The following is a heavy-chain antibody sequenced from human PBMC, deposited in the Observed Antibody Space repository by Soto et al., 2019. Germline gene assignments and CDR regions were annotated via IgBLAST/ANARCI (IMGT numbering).Heavy chain of an antibody. V-gene: IGHV4-39*02. CDR2: IYYSGST. Sequence: PSETLSLTCTVSGGSISSSSYYWGWIRQPPGKGLERIGSIYYSGSTYYNPSLKSRVTISVDTSKNHFSLKLSSVTAAYTAVYYCATQEVGGSYVYTFDPWGQGTLVTVSS. CDR3: ATQEVGGSYVYTFDP. D-gene: IGHD1-26*01. J-gene: IGHJ5*02. CDR1: GGSISSSSYY.